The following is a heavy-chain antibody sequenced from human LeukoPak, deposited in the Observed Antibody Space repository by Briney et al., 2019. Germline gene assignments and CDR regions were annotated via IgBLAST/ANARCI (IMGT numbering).Heavy chain of an antibody. CDR3: ARGGVAGTNAFDI. D-gene: IGHD6-19*01. Sequence: GGSLRLSCAASGFTFSSYDMHWVRRATGKGVEWVSAIGTAGDPYYPGSVKGRFTISRENAKNSFYLQMNSLRAGDTAVYYCARGGVAGTNAFDIGGQGTMVTVSS. J-gene: IGHJ3*02. CDR1: GFTFSSYD. V-gene: IGHV3-13*05. CDR2: IGTAGDP.